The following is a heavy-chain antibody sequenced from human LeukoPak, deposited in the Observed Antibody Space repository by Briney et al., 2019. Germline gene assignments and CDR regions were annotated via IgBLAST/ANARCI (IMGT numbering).Heavy chain of an antibody. J-gene: IGHJ3*01. D-gene: IGHD3-22*01. CDR2: YDPGEGER. CDR3: ATQYGYDRSAYYLRAFDL. V-gene: IGHV1-24*01. CDR1: GYTLTELS. Sequence: ASVRVSCKVSGYTLTELSMHWVRQAPGKGLGWMGSYDPGEGERINAQKFRGRVTMTEDTSTDTAYMELSSLRSEDTAVYYCATQYGYDRSAYYLRAFDLWGQGTKVTVSS.